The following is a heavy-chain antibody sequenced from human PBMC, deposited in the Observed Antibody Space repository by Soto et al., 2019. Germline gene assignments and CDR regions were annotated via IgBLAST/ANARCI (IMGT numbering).Heavy chain of an antibody. CDR3: WGWGLGYCSSTSCYSGFDY. J-gene: IGHJ4*02. D-gene: IGHD2-2*01. V-gene: IGHV4-31*03. CDR1: GGSISSGGYY. CDR2: IYYSGST. Sequence: PSETLSLTCTVSGGSISSGGYYWSWIRQHPGKGLEWIGYIYYSGSTYYNPSLKSRVTISVDTSKNRFSLKLSSVTAADTAVYYCWGWGLGYCSSTSCYSGFDYWGQGTLVTVSS.